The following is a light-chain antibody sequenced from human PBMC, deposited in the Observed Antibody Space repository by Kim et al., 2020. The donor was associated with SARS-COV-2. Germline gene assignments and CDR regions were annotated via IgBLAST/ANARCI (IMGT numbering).Light chain of an antibody. CDR2: AAT. J-gene: IGKJ1*01. Sequence: ESVDDRVTITLRARQDSSNYCVLFQQKPGKVPKRLIHAATSLQSGVPSRFSGSGSGTEFTLTISSLQPEDAATYFCLQHRSFPWTFGQGTKVEIK. CDR3: LQHRSFPWT. CDR1: QDSSNY. V-gene: IGKV1-17*03.